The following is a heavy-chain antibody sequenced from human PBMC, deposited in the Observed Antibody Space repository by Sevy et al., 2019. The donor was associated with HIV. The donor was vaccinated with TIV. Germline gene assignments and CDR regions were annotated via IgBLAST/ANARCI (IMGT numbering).Heavy chain of an antibody. V-gene: IGHV3-33*01. J-gene: IGHJ4*02. Sequence: GGSLRLSCAASGFTFSSYGMHWVRQAPGKGLEWVAVIWYDGSNKYYADSVKGRFTISRDNSKNTLYLQMNSLRAEDTAVYYCALSMLEDPAYFDYWGQGTLVTVSS. D-gene: IGHD3-10*02. CDR2: IWYDGSNK. CDR1: GFTFSSYG. CDR3: ALSMLEDPAYFDY.